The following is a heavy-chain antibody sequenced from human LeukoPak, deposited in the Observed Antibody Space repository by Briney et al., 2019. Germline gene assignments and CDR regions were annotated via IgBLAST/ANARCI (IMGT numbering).Heavy chain of an antibody. V-gene: IGHV3-53*01. CDR1: GFSVSSEY. D-gene: IGHD3-10*01. CDR2: VYRNGTT. Sequence: PGGSLRLSCSASGFSVSSEYMSWVRQAPGKGLGWVSAVYRNGTTYYADSVKGRFTISRDNSENTLYFQMNSLRAEDTAVYYCSRVDSGSRLDWGQGTLVTVSS. J-gene: IGHJ4*02. CDR3: SRVDSGSRLD.